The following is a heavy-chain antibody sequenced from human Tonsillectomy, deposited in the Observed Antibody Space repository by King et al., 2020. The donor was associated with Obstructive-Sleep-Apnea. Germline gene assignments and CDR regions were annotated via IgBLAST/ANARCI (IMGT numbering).Heavy chain of an antibody. D-gene: IGHD6-19*01. CDR2: ISWNSGSI. Sequence: VQLVESGGGLVHPGRSLRLSCAASGFTFDDYGMHWVRQAPGKGLEWVSGISWNSGSIGYADSVKGRFTISRDNAKNSLYVQMNSLRGEDTALYYCAKSYSSGWYVPFDYWVQGTLVTVSS. J-gene: IGHJ4*02. V-gene: IGHV3-9*01. CDR3: AKSYSSGWYVPFDY. CDR1: GFTFDDYG.